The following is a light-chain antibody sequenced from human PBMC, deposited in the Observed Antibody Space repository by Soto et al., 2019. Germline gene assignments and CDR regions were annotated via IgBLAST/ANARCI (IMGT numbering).Light chain of an antibody. CDR3: RLRYDSRLT. Sequence: EFVFTQSPGTLSSSPGERATLSCRASQSVSSSYIAWYQQKPGEAPRLLIYCPSSRATGIPDRFSGSVSGTDFTLTIGRLEPEDLAVYYCRLRYDSRLTFGGGTKV. J-gene: IGKJ4*01. CDR2: CPS. CDR1: QSVSSSY. V-gene: IGKV3D-20*02.